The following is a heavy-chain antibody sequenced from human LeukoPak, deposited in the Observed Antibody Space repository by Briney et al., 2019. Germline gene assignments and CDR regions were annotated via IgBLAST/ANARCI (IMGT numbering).Heavy chain of an antibody. D-gene: IGHD2-2*01. CDR3: ARGYCSSTSCRAHLVDY. CDR1: GYTFTSYG. CDR2: ISAYNGNT. J-gene: IGHJ4*02. Sequence: ASVKVSCKASGYTFTSYGISWVRQAPGQGLEWMGWISAYNGNTNYVQKLQGRVTMTTDTSTSTAYMELRSLRSDDTAVYYCARGYCSSTSCRAHLVDYWGQGTLVTVSS. V-gene: IGHV1-18*01.